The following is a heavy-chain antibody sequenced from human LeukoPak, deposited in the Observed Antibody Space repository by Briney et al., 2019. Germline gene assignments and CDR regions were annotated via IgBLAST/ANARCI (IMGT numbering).Heavy chain of an antibody. Sequence: GGSLRLSCAASGFTFSDYYMSWIRQAPGKGLEWVSYISSSGSTIYYADSVKGRFTISRDNAKNSLYLQMNSLRAEDTAVYYCARRSGDILTGYYNDAFDIWGQGTMVTVSS. D-gene: IGHD3-9*01. V-gene: IGHV3-11*04. CDR2: ISSSGSTI. CDR1: GFTFSDYY. J-gene: IGHJ3*02. CDR3: ARRSGDILTGYYNDAFDI.